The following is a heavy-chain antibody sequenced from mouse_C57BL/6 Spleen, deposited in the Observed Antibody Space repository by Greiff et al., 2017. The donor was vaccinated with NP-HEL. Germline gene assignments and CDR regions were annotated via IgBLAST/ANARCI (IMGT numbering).Heavy chain of an antibody. J-gene: IGHJ4*01. D-gene: IGHD4-1*01. Sequence: EVMLVESGGGLVKPGGSLKLSCAASGFTFSSYTMSWVRQTPEKRLEWVATISGGGGNTYYPDSVKGRFTISRDNAKNTLYLQMSSLRSEDTALYYCARLGVPYYAMDYWGQGTSVTVSS. CDR3: ARLGVPYYAMDY. CDR2: ISGGGGNT. V-gene: IGHV5-9*01. CDR1: GFTFSSYT.